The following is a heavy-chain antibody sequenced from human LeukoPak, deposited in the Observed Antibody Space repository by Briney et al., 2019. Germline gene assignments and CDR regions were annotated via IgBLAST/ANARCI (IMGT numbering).Heavy chain of an antibody. CDR2: IKQDGSEK. D-gene: IGHD6-13*01. CDR3: ARDNRGSYSSSPF. V-gene: IGHV3-7*01. J-gene: IGHJ4*02. Sequence: PGGSLRLSSAASGFTFSSYWMSWVRQAPGKGLEWVANIKQDGSEKYYVDSVKGRFTISRDNAKNSLYLQMNSLRAEDTAVYYCARDNRGSYSSSPFWGQGTLVTVSS. CDR1: GFTFSSYW.